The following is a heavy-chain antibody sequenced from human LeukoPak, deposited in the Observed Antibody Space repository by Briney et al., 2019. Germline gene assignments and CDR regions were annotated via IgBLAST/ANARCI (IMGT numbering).Heavy chain of an antibody. CDR1: GFTFSSYG. D-gene: IGHD3-3*01. CDR2: IRYDGSNK. J-gene: IGHJ4*02. V-gene: IGHV3-30*02. Sequence: GGSLRLSCAASGFTFSSYGMHWVRQAPGKGLEWVALIRYDGSNKYYADSVKGRFTISRDNSKNTLYLQMNSLRAEDTAVYYCAKDLGVVITLPGYWGQGTLVTVSS. CDR3: AKDLGVVITLPGY.